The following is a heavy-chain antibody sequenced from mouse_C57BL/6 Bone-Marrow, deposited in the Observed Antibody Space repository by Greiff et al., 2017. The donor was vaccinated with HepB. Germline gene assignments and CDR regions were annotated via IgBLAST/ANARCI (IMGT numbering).Heavy chain of an antibody. CDR3: TTEGYYYGGYFDV. Sequence: VQLKQSGAELVRPGASVKLSCTASGFNIKDDYMHWVKQRPEQGLEWIGWIDPENGDTEYASKFQGKATITADTSSNTAYLQLSSLTSEDTAVYYCTTEGYYYGGYFDVWGTGTTATVSS. CDR1: GFNIKDDY. D-gene: IGHD1-1*01. J-gene: IGHJ1*03. CDR2: IDPENGDT. V-gene: IGHV14-4*01.